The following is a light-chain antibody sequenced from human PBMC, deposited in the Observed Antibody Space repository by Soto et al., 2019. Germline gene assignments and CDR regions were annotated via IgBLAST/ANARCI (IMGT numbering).Light chain of an antibody. V-gene: IGKV1-5*01. CDR3: QQYNSYSCT. CDR1: QSISSW. CDR2: DAS. J-gene: IGKJ1*01. Sequence: DIQMTQSPSTLSASVGDRVTITCRASQSISSWLAWYQQKPGKAPKLLIYDASSLESGVPSRFSGSGSGTEFTLTISSLQPDDFATYYCQQYNSYSCTFGQGTQLDSK.